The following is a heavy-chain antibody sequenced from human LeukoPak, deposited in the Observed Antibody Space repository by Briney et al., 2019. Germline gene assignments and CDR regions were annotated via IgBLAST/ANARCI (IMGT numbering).Heavy chain of an antibody. V-gene: IGHV4-34*01. J-gene: IGHJ4*02. Sequence: SETLSLTCAVYGGSFSGYYWSWIRQPPGKGLEWIGEINHSGSTNYNPSLKSRVTISVDTSKNQFSLKLSSVTAADTAVYYCARAKRPYSSGWYYFDYWGQGTLVTVSP. CDR1: GGSFSGYY. CDR2: INHSGST. CDR3: ARAKRPYSSGWYYFDY. D-gene: IGHD6-19*01.